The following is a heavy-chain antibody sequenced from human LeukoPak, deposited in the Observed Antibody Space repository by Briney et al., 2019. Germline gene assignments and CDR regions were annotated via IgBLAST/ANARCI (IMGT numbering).Heavy chain of an antibody. CDR2: INPSGGST. CDR3: ARGGAWYYDSSGYYPAEYFQH. V-gene: IGHV1-46*01. Sequence: ASVKVSCKASGYTFTSYYMHWVRQAPGQGLEWMGIINPSGGSTSYAQKFQGRVTMTRDTSTSTVYMELSSLRSEDTAVYYCARGGAWYYDSSGYYPAEYFQHWGQGTPVTVSS. CDR1: GYTFTSYY. D-gene: IGHD3-22*01. J-gene: IGHJ1*01.